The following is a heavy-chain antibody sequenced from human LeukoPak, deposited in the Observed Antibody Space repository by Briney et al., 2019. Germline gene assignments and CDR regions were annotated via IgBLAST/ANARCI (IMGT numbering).Heavy chain of an antibody. V-gene: IGHV3-23*01. CDR1: GFTFSSYA. CDR2: ISDSGGST. Sequence: GASLRLSCAASGFTFSSYAMSWVRQAPGKGLXWVSTISDSGGSTYYADSVKGRFTISRDTSKNTLYLQMNSLRADDTAVYYCAKGSRWYWFDPWGQGTLVTVSS. D-gene: IGHD6-13*01. J-gene: IGHJ5*02. CDR3: AKGSRWYWFDP.